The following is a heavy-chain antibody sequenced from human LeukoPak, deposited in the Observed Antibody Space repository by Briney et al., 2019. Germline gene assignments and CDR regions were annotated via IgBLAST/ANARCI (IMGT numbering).Heavy chain of an antibody. Sequence: SVKVSCKASGGTFSSYAISWVRQAPGQGLEWMGGIIPIFGTANYAQKFQGRVTITADESTSTAYMELSSLRSEDTAVYYCARDSGWGSPFDYWGQGTLVAVSS. D-gene: IGHD7-27*01. V-gene: IGHV1-69*13. J-gene: IGHJ4*02. CDR2: IIPIFGTA. CDR1: GGTFSSYA. CDR3: ARDSGWGSPFDY.